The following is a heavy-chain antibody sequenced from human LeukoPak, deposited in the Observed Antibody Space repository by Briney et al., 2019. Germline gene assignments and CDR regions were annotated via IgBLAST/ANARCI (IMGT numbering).Heavy chain of an antibody. CDR3: SRPIVVVPAAHPHYFDY. J-gene: IGHJ4*02. D-gene: IGHD2-2*01. Sequence: ASVKVSCTASGYTFTSYGISWVRQAPGQGLEWMGWISAYNGNTNYAQKLQGRVTMTTDTSTSKAYMELRSLRSDDTAVYYCSRPIVVVPAAHPHYFDYWGQGTLVTVSS. CDR1: GYTFTSYG. V-gene: IGHV1-18*01. CDR2: ISAYNGNT.